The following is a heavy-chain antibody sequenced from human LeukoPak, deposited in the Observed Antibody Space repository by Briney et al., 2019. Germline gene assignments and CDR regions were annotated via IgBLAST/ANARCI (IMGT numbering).Heavy chain of an antibody. Sequence: TGGSLRLSCAASGFIFSNAWMSWVRQAPGKGLEWVGRIKSKTDGGTTEYAAPVKGRFTISRDDSKSTLYLQMNSLKTEDTAVYYCTTEGRAYYYDSSGYYYWGQGTLVTVSS. CDR2: IKSKTDGGTT. CDR1: GFIFSNAW. CDR3: TTEGRAYYYDSSGYYY. D-gene: IGHD3-22*01. J-gene: IGHJ4*02. V-gene: IGHV3-15*01.